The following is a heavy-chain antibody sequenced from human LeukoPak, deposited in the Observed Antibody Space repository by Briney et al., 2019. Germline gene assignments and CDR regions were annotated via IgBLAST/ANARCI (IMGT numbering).Heavy chain of an antibody. D-gene: IGHD6-19*01. CDR2: ISSDGGTT. Sequence: GGSLSLSCSSSGSTVSTIAMHWVRQAPGKGLEYVSAISSDGGTTYYPDSVKGRFTISRDNSKNTLYFQMSSLRTEDTAVYYCVKRSSDWYLACGGQGSLVTVSS. V-gene: IGHV3-64*05. CDR3: VKRSSDWYLAC. CDR1: GSTVSTIA. J-gene: IGHJ4*02.